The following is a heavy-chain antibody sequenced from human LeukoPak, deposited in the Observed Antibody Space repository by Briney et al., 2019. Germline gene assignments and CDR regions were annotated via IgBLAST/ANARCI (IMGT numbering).Heavy chain of an antibody. D-gene: IGHD3-3*01. CDR3: ARHRLEGDLFDI. CDR1: GGSISSSSYY. Sequence: SETLSLTCTVSGGSISSSSYYWAWIRRPPGKGLEWIGSVYYREDIYYTPSLKSRVTISLDTSKNQFSLKLTSVTAADTAHFCARHRLEGDLFDIWGQGTMVTVS. J-gene: IGHJ3*02. CDR2: VYYREDI. V-gene: IGHV4-39*01.